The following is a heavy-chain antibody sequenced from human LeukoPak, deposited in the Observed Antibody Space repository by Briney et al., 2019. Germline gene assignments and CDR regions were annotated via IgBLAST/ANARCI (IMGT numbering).Heavy chain of an antibody. V-gene: IGHV4-59*12. Sequence: SETLSLTCTVSGGSISSYFWTWIRQPPGKGLEWIGYISDSGSTDYYPSLKSRVTMSVDTSKNRFSLKLTSVTAADTAVYYCARVMHGIVVDHWGQGTLVTVSS. J-gene: IGHJ4*02. CDR1: GGSISSYF. CDR2: ISDSGST. D-gene: IGHD2-21*01. CDR3: ARVMHGIVVDH.